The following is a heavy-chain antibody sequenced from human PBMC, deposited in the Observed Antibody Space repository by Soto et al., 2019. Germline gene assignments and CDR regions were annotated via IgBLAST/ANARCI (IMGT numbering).Heavy chain of an antibody. CDR3: ASLDSSGYSPFDY. CDR2: IYYSGST. J-gene: IGHJ4*02. Sequence: QVQLQESGPGLVKPSQTLSLTCTVSGGSISSGDYYWSWIRQPPGKGLEWIGYIYYSGSTYYNPSLKSRGTISVDTSKTPFSLKLRSVTAADTAVYYCASLDSSGYSPFDYWGQGTLVTVSS. V-gene: IGHV4-30-4*01. D-gene: IGHD3-22*01. CDR1: GGSISSGDYY.